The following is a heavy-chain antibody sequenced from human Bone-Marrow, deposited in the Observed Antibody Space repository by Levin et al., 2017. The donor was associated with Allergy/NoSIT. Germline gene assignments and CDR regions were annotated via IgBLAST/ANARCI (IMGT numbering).Heavy chain of an antibody. D-gene: IGHD3-22*01. Sequence: LSLTCAASGFTFSSYGMHWVRQAPGKGLEWVAVISYDGSNKYYADSVKGRFTISRDNSKNTLYLQMNSLRAEDTAVYYCAKDVGYDSSGSVDYWGQGTLVTVSS. V-gene: IGHV3-30*18. CDR1: GFTFSSYG. CDR2: ISYDGSNK. J-gene: IGHJ4*02. CDR3: AKDVGYDSSGSVDY.